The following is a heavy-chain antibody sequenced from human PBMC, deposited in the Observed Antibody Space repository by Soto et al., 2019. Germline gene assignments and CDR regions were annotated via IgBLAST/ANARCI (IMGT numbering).Heavy chain of an antibody. J-gene: IGHJ4*02. V-gene: IGHV3-7*01. CDR2: INQDGSEK. CDR3: SISLDY. CDR1: GFSFSTYW. Sequence: QAGGSLRLSCAASGFSFSTYWMDWVRQAPGKGLEWVANINQDGSEKHYIDSVKGRFTISRDNDKNSLYLQMSSLTAEDSALYYCSISLDYWGQGTLVTVSS.